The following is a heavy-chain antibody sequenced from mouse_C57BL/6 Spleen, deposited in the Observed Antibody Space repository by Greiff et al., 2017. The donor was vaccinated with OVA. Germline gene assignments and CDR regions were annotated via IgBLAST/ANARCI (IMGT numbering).Heavy chain of an antibody. Sequence: VQLQQSGPELVKPGASVKISCKASGYAFSSSWMNWVNQRPGKGLEWIGRIYPGDGDTNYNGKFKGKATLTADKSSSTAYMQLSSLTSEDSAVYFCARRSSGYYFDYWGQGTTLTVSS. CDR2: IYPGDGDT. D-gene: IGHD3-2*02. V-gene: IGHV1-82*01. CDR1: GYAFSSSW. J-gene: IGHJ2*01. CDR3: ARRSSGYYFDY.